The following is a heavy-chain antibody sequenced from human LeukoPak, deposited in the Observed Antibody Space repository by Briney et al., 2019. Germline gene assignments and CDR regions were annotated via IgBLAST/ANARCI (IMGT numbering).Heavy chain of an antibody. D-gene: IGHD2-21*01. Sequence: ASVKVSCKASGYTFTSYAMHWVRQAPAQRLEWMGWINANSGGTNYAQKFQGRVTMTRDTSISTAYMELSRLRSDDTAVYYCARDGRLHCGGDCYTNWGYYYYYMDVWGKGTTVTVSS. V-gene: IGHV1-2*02. J-gene: IGHJ6*03. CDR1: GYTFTSYA. CDR3: ARDGRLHCGGDCYTNWGYYYYYMDV. CDR2: INANSGGT.